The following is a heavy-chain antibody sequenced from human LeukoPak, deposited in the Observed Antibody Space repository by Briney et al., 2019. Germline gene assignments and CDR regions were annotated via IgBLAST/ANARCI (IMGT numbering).Heavy chain of an antibody. Sequence: KTGGSLRLSCAASGFSFSDAWMNWVRQAPGKGLEWVGHIRSKADGGTPDYIAPVKGRFTISRDNAKNSLYLQMSNLRAEDTAVYFCARGGGLDVWGQGATVTVSS. D-gene: IGHD3-16*01. CDR1: GFSFSDAW. J-gene: IGHJ6*02. V-gene: IGHV3-15*07. CDR3: ARGGGLDV. CDR2: IRSKADGGTP.